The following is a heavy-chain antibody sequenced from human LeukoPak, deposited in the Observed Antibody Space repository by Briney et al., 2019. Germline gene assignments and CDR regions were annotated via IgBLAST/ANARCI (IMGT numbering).Heavy chain of an antibody. J-gene: IGHJ6*03. V-gene: IGHV3-30*04. CDR1: GFTFTTYA. Sequence: PGRSLRLSCAASGFTFTTYAMHWVRQVPGKGLEWVAVISYDGSNKYYADSVKGRFTISRDNSKNTLNLQMNSLRPEDTAVYYCAGGYSSGWYDFYYMDVWGRGTTVTVSS. CDR2: ISYDGSNK. D-gene: IGHD6-19*01. CDR3: AGGYSSGWYDFYYMDV.